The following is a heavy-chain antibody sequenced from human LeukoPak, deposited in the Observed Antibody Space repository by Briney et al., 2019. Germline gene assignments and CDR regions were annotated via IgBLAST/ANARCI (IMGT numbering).Heavy chain of an antibody. CDR2: IIPIFGTA. V-gene: IGHV1-69*13. Sequence: ASVKVSCKASGGTFSSYAISWVRQAPGQGLEWMGGIIPIFGTANHAQKFQGRVTITADESTSTAYMELSSLRSEDTAVYYCARDGLSGSYILSYWGQGTLVTVSS. D-gene: IGHD1-26*01. J-gene: IGHJ4*02. CDR1: GGTFSSYA. CDR3: ARDGLSGSYILSY.